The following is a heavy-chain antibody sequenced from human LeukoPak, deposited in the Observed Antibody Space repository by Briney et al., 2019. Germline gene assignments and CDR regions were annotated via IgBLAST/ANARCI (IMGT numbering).Heavy chain of an antibody. Sequence: GGSLRLSCAASGFTFSSYSMNRVRQAPGKGLEWVSSISSSSSYIYYADSVKGRFTISRDNAKNSLYLQMNSLRAEDTAVYYCARDARIQLWGYYYYYMDVWGKGTTVTVSS. J-gene: IGHJ6*03. V-gene: IGHV3-21*01. D-gene: IGHD5-18*01. CDR2: ISSSSSYI. CDR3: ARDARIQLWGYYYYYMDV. CDR1: GFTFSSYS.